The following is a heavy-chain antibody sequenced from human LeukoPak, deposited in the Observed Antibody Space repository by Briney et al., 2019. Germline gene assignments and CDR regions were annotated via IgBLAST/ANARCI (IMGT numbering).Heavy chain of an antibody. J-gene: IGHJ3*02. CDR2: VEQSGST. D-gene: IGHD1-26*01. Sequence: PSETLSLACTVSGGSLSGYHWSWIRQSPGQGLEWIGEVEQSGSTKNNPSLKSRVTMSRDTSKNQFSLKLRSLTAADTAVYFCARSQAEWAAPGFDNWDQGTMVTVSS. CDR3: ARSQAEWAAPGFDN. CDR1: GGSLSGYH. V-gene: IGHV4-34*01.